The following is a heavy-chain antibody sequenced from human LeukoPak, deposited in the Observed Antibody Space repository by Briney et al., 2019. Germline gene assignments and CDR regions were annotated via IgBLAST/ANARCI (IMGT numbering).Heavy chain of an antibody. CDR1: GYSFTTYW. CDR2: IYPSDSET. V-gene: IGHV5-51*01. J-gene: IGHJ4*02. D-gene: IGHD5-12*01. Sequence: GESLKIYCKGFGYSFTTYWIAWVRQVPGKGLEWMGIIYPSDSETRYSPSFQGQVTISADKSISTAYVQWSSLKASDTAMYYCARSGYSGYEGDYWGQGTLVTVSS. CDR3: ARSGYSGYEGDY.